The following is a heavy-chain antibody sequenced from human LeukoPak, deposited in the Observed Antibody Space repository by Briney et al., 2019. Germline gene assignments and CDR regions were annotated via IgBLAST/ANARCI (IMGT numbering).Heavy chain of an antibody. CDR3: ARGPNPEIAVAGMIFDY. Sequence: GASVKVSCKASGGTFSSYAISWVRQAPGQGLEWMGGIIPIFGTANYAQKFQGRVTITADESTSTAYMELSSLRSEDTALYYCARGPNPEIAVAGMIFDYWGQGTLVTVSS. V-gene: IGHV1-69*13. CDR2: IIPIFGTA. D-gene: IGHD6-19*01. CDR1: GGTFSSYA. J-gene: IGHJ4*02.